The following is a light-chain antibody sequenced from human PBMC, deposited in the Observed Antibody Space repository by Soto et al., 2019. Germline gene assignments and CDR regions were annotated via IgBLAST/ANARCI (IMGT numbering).Light chain of an antibody. Sequence: EVVLTQTTPTPSVSPGERATLSCMYSQSVSSNLAWYQQKPGQAPRLLISGASTRATGIPARFSGSGSGTEFTLTISSLQSEDFAVYYCQQYNNCPRTFGQGTKVDI. J-gene: IGKJ1*01. CDR3: QQYNNCPRT. V-gene: IGKV3-15*01. CDR1: QSVSSN. CDR2: GAS.